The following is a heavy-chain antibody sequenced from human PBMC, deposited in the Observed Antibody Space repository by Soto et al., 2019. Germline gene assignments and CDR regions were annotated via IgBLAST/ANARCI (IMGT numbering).Heavy chain of an antibody. D-gene: IGHD6-19*01. V-gene: IGHV6-1*01. J-gene: IGHJ5*02. Sequence: PSQTLSLTCAISGDSVSTNSAAWNWIRQSPSRGLEWLGRTYYRSKWYNDYALSVKSRITIIPDTSKNQFSLQLNSVTPEDTAVYYCARVVYSSGWYWFDPWGLGTLVTVSS. CDR3: ARVVYSSGWYWFDP. CDR2: TYYRSKWYN. CDR1: GDSVSTNSAA.